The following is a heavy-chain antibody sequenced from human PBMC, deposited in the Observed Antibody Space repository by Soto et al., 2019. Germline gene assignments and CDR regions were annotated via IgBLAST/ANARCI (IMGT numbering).Heavy chain of an antibody. CDR1: GFTFSNAW. D-gene: IGHD1-1*01. CDR3: TTDVGGTRGGPYYYYYMDV. V-gene: IGHV3-15*01. Sequence: GGSLRLSCAASGFTFSNAWMSWVRQAPGKGLEWVGRIKSKTDGGTTDYAAPMKGRFTISRDDSKNTLYLQMNSLKTEDTAVYYCTTDVGGTRGGPYYYYYMDVWGKGTTVTVSS. CDR2: IKSKTDGGTT. J-gene: IGHJ6*03.